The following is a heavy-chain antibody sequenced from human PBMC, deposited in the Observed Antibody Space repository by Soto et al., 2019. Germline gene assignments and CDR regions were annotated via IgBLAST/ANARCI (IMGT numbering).Heavy chain of an antibody. D-gene: IGHD5-18*01. CDR1: GGSFSGYY. Sequence: SETLSLTCAVYGGSFSGYYWSWIRQPPGKGLEWIGEINHSGSTNYNPSLKSRVTISVDTSKNQFSLKLSSVTAADTAVYYCARGGVGGQLWFRTNYYYYYMDVWGKGTTVTVSS. V-gene: IGHV4-34*01. CDR3: ARGGVGGQLWFRTNYYYYYMDV. J-gene: IGHJ6*03. CDR2: INHSGST.